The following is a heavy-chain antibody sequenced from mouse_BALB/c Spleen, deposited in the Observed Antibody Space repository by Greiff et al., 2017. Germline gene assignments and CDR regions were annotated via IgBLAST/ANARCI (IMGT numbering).Heavy chain of an antibody. CDR2: ILPGSGST. Sequence: VQLQQSGAELMKPGASVKISCKATGYTFSSYWIEWVKQRPGHGLEWIGEILPGSGSTNYNEKFKGKATFTADTSSNTAYMQLSSLTSEDSAVYYCAREWKLGRGWYFDVWGAGTTVTVSS. J-gene: IGHJ1*01. CDR1: GYTFSSYW. V-gene: IGHV1-9*01. D-gene: IGHD4-1*01. CDR3: AREWKLGRGWYFDV.